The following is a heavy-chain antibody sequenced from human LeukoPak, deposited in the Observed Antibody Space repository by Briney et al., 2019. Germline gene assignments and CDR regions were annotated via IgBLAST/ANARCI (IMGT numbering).Heavy chain of an antibody. V-gene: IGHV3-7*01. Sequence: GGSLRLSCAASGFTFSKYWMSWVRQVPGKGLEWVANIKQDGSEKYYVDSVKGRFTISRDNAKNSLYLQMNSLRAEDTAVYYCARDPEPSSGWYSDYWGQGTLVTVSS. CDR2: IKQDGSEK. J-gene: IGHJ4*02. D-gene: IGHD6-19*01. CDR3: ARDPEPSSGWYSDY. CDR1: GFTFSKYW.